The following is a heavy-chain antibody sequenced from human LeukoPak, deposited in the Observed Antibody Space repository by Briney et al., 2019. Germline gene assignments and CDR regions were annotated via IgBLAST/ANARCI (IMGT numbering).Heavy chain of an antibody. CDR1: GFTFSDYY. CDR3: ARDQFVGDEVKLRETT. J-gene: IGHJ4*02. CDR2: ISSSGSTI. D-gene: IGHD3-10*01. V-gene: IGHV3-11*04. Sequence: PGGSLRLSCAASGFTFSDYYMSWIRQAPGKGLEWVSYISSSGSTIYYADSVKGRFTISRDNAKNSLYLQMNSLRDEDTAVYYCARDQFVGDEVKLRETTRGQGTLVAVSS.